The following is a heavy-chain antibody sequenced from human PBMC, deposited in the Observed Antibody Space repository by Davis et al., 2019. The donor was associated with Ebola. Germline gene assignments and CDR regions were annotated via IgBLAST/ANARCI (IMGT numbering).Heavy chain of an antibody. J-gene: IGHJ5*02. V-gene: IGHV3-53*01. CDR2: IYSGGST. D-gene: IGHD4-17*01. CDR1: GFTVSSNY. CDR3: ARDLAVWDYVSVGWFDP. Sequence: GGSLRLSCAASGFTVSSNYMSWVRQAPGKGLEWVSVIYSGGSTYYADSVKGRFTISRDNSKNTLYLQMNSLRAEDTAVYYCARDLAVWDYVSVGWFDPWGQGTLVTVSS.